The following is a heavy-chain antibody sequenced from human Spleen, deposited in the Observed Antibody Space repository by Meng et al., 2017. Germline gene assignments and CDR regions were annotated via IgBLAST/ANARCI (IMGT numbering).Heavy chain of an antibody. V-gene: IGHV3-7*01. CDR3: ASDLRGGTAH. CDR2: INQDGSDK. J-gene: IGHJ4*02. Sequence: GESLSLSCAASGLTVSTLWMSWVRQAPGKGLEWVAYINQDGSDKYYVDSVRGRFTISRDNAKNSLYLQLNSLRGDDTAMYYCASDLRGGTAHWGQGVRVNVAS. D-gene: IGHD1-26*01. CDR1: GLTVSTLW.